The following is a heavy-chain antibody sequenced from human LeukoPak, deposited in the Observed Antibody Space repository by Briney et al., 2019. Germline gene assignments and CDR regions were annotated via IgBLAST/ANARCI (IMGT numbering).Heavy chain of an antibody. J-gene: IGHJ4*02. CDR2: ISAYNGNT. V-gene: IGHV1-18*04. CDR3: AREGSRFGELLDY. D-gene: IGHD3-10*01. CDR1: GYTFTSYG. Sequence: ASVKVSCTASGYTFTSYGISWVREAPGQGLEWMGWISAYNGNTNYAQKFQGRVTMATDTSTSTAYMELRSLRSDDTAVYYCAREGSRFGELLDYWGQGTLVTVSS.